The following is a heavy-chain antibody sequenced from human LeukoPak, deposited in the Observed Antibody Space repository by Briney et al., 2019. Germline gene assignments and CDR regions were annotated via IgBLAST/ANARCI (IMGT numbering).Heavy chain of an antibody. CDR3: ARERGGYSYGYSDY. CDR2: IYYSGST. Sequence: TSETLSLTCTVSGGSISSSSYYWGWIRQPPGKGLEWIGSIYYSGSTYYNPSLKSRVTISVDTSKNQFSLKLSSVTAADTAVYYCARERGGYSYGYSDYWGQGTLVTVSS. V-gene: IGHV4-39*07. D-gene: IGHD5-18*01. CDR1: GGSISSSSYY. J-gene: IGHJ4*02.